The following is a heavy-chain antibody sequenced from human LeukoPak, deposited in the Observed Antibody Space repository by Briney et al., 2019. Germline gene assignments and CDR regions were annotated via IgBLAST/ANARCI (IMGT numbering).Heavy chain of an antibody. V-gene: IGHV4-34*01. CDR3: ARHYTGIAVAGTFSYFDY. D-gene: IGHD6-19*01. CDR2: INHSGST. Sequence: KPSETLSLTCAVYGGSFSGYYWSWIRQPPGKGLEWIGEINHSGSTNYNASLKSRVTISVDTSKIQFSLKLSSVTAADTAVYYCARHYTGIAVAGTFSYFDYWGQGTLVTVSS. CDR1: GGSFSGYY. J-gene: IGHJ4*02.